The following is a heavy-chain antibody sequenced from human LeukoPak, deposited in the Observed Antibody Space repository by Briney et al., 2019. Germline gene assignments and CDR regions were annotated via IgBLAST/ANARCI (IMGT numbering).Heavy chain of an antibody. V-gene: IGHV1-46*01. J-gene: IGHJ4*02. CDR1: GYTFTSYY. CDR2: INPSGGST. CDR3: ARGVVITPTPIIYYFDY. Sequence: ASVKVSCKASGYTFTSYYMHWVRQAPGQGLEWMGIINPSGGSTSYAQKFQGRVTMTRDTSTSTVYMELNSLRSEDTAVYYCARGVVITPTPIIYYFDYWGQGTLVTVSS. D-gene: IGHD3-22*01.